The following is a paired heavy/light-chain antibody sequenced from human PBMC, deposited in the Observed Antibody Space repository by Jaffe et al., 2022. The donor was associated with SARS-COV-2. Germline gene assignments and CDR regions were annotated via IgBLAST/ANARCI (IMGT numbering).Heavy chain of an antibody. CDR2: IGTAGDT. Sequence: EVQLMESGGGLVQPGGSLRLSCAASGFIFSSHDMHWVRQVPGKGLEWVSAIGTAGDTYYLGSVKGRFTISRESARNSLYLQMNSLRAGDTAVYYCAREGHGGGYAFDIWGQGTMVTVSS. CDR1: GFIFSSHD. D-gene: IGHD3-16*01. V-gene: IGHV3-13*01. CDR3: AREGHGGGYAFDI. J-gene: IGHJ3*02.
Light chain of an antibody. CDR3: QQTYDNPRT. Sequence: DIQMTQSPSSLSASVGDRVTITCRASQSISRYLNWYEQKPGKAPKLLIYAASSLQSGVPSRFSGSGSGTDFTLTISSLQPEDFATYYCQQTYDNPRTFGQGTKVEIK. V-gene: IGKV1-39*01. J-gene: IGKJ1*01. CDR2: AAS. CDR1: QSISRY.